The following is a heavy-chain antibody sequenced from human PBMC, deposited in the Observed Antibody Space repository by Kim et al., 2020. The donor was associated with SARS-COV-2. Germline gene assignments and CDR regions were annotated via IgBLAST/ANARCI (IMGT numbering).Heavy chain of an antibody. D-gene: IGHD2-2*01. CDR3: ARDPVVVPAAPRYGMDV. J-gene: IGHJ6*02. CDR1: GGSISSSSYY. Sequence: SETLSLTCTVSGGSISSSSYYWGWIRQPPGKGLEWIGSIYYSGSTYYNPSLKSRVTISVDSSKNQFSLKLSSVTAADTAVYYCARDPVVVPAAPRYGMDVWGQETTVTVSS. V-gene: IGHV4-39*07. CDR2: IYYSGST.